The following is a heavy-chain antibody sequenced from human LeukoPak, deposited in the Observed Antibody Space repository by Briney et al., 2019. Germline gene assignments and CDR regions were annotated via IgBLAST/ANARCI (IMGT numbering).Heavy chain of an antibody. CDR1: GFTFSSYA. V-gene: IGHV3-30*03. CDR3: AAHHYYDSSGTGY. D-gene: IGHD3-22*01. CDR2: ISYDGSNK. J-gene: IGHJ4*02. Sequence: GGSLRLSCAASGFTFSSYAMSWVRQAPGKGLEWVAVISYDGSNKYYADSVKGRFTISRDNSKNTLYLQMNSLRAEDTAVYYCAAHHYYDSSGTGYWGQGTLVTVSS.